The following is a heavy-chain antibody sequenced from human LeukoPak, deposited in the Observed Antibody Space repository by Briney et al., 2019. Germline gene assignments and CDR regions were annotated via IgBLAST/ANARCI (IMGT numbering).Heavy chain of an antibody. CDR2: IYYTGST. CDR1: GDSMKSYY. J-gene: IGHJ6*02. CDR3: AKEREYCSSGSCHYDLDV. Sequence: SETLSLTCTVSGDSMKSYYWTWIRQSPGKGLEWMGYIYYTGSTNYNPSLKSRVTISVDTSKNQFSLKLSSVTAADTAVYYCAKEREYCSSGSCHYDLDVWGQGTTVTVSS. D-gene: IGHD2-15*01. V-gene: IGHV4-59*01.